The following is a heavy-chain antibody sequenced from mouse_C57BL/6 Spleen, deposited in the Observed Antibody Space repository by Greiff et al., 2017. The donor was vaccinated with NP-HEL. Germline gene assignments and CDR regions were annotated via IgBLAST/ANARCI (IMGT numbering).Heavy chain of an antibody. CDR3: ARKRRCLLEGAMDY. J-gene: IGHJ4*01. Sequence: EVKLVESGGGLVKPGGSLKLSCAASGFTFSDYGMHWVRQAPEKGLEWVAYISSGSSTIYYADKVKGRFPISRDHATNTLFLQMTSLRSEDTAMYYCARKRRCLLEGAMDYWGQGTSVTVSS. D-gene: IGHD2-14*01. V-gene: IGHV5-17*01. CDR1: GFTFSDYG. CDR2: ISSGSSTI.